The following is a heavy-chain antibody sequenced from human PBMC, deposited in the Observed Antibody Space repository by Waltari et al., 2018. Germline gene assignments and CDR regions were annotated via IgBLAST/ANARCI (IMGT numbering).Heavy chain of an antibody. J-gene: IGHJ3*02. CDR3: ARDRGLRRLSTFEI. CDR1: GGSFSGYY. D-gene: IGHD3-16*02. CDR2: ISQSGST. V-gene: IGHV4-34*01. Sequence: QVQLQQWGAGLLKPSETLSLTCAVYGGSFSGYYWSWIRQPPGKGLEWIGEISQSGSTNYNTSLKSRITISVDTSKGQFSLKLSSVTAADTAVYYCARDRGLRRLSTFEIWGQGTMVTVSS.